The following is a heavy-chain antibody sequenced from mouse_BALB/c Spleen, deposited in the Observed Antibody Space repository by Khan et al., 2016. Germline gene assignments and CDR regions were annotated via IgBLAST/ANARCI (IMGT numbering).Heavy chain of an antibody. CDR3: ARSFGYGGFAY. CDR1: GYSITSDYA. J-gene: IGHJ3*01. Sequence: EVQLQESGPGLVKPSQSLSLTCTVTGYSITSDYAWNWIRQFPGNKLEWMGYIRYSGSPTYNPSLHIRVSITRYTSTNPVFLQLNSVTTEDTAKYYCARSFGYGGFAYWGQGTLVTVSA. V-gene: IGHV3-2*02. D-gene: IGHD2-2*01. CDR2: IRYSGSP.